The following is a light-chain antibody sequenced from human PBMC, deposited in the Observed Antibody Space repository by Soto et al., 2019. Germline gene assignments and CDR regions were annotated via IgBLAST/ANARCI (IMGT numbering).Light chain of an antibody. Sequence: EIVMTQSPVTLSASPGERATLSCRASQSISNNLAWYQQKPGQAPRLLIYGASTRATGIPARFSGSESGTEFTLSISSLQSEDVAVYYCQQYNNWPRPFGQGTKVEIK. J-gene: IGKJ1*01. CDR2: GAS. V-gene: IGKV3-15*01. CDR1: QSISNN. CDR3: QQYNNWPRP.